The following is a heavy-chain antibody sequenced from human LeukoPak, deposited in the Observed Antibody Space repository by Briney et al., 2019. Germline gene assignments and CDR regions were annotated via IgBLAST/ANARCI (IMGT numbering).Heavy chain of an antibody. CDR1: GYTFTSYD. CDR3: AIFVNWGPGKYYYYDGMDL. J-gene: IGHJ6*02. CDR2: MNPSSGST. D-gene: IGHD1-14*01. V-gene: IGHV1-8*01. Sequence: GASVKVSCKASGYTFTSYDINWVRQATGQGLEWMGWMNPSSGSTGNAQKFQGRGTMTRNTSISTDYKELSSLKSEDTAVYDCAIFVNWGPGKYYYYDGMDLWGQGTTVTVSS.